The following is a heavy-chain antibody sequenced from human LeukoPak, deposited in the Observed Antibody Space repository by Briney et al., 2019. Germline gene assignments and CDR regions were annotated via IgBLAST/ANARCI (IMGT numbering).Heavy chain of an antibody. Sequence: PSETLSLTCTVSGGSISSGSYHWSWIRQPPGKRLEWIGYIYDSGGTNYNPSLKSRVTISIDTSKNQFSLKLSSVTAADTAVYYCAREAYCGGDCYSGFDYWGQGTLVTVSS. V-gene: IGHV4-61*01. CDR3: AREAYCGGDCYSGFDY. CDR1: GGSISSGSYH. D-gene: IGHD2-21*02. J-gene: IGHJ4*02. CDR2: IYDSGGT.